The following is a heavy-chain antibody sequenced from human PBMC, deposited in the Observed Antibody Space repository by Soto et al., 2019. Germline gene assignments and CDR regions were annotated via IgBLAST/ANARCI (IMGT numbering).Heavy chain of an antibody. D-gene: IGHD2-8*01. CDR3: ARGGVY. V-gene: IGHV3-48*03. Sequence: ESGGGSGQPGGSLRLSCAASGFTFSSHEMNWVRQAPGKGLEWISYISGSGNITYYADSVKGRFTISRDNAQKSLYLQMNSLRVEDTAVYYCARGGVYWGQGTLVTVSS. J-gene: IGHJ4*02. CDR2: ISGSGNIT. CDR1: GFTFSSHE.